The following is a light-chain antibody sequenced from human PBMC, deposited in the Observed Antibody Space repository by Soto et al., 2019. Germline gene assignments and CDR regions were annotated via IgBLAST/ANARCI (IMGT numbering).Light chain of an antibody. CDR3: QSYDSRLSGSV. CDR1: SSDVGGYKY. J-gene: IGLJ1*01. V-gene: IGLV2-14*01. CDR2: EVS. Sequence: QSALTQPASVSGSPGQSITISCTGTSSDVGGYKYVSWYQQHPDKAPKLIIFEVSNRPSGISSRFSGSKSGNTASLTISGLQAEDEADYYCQSYDSRLSGSVFGTGTKLTVL.